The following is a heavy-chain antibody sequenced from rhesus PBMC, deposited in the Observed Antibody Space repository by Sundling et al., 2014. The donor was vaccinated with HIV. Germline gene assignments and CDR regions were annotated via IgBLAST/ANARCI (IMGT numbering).Heavy chain of an antibody. J-gene: IGHJ4*01. CDR3: ASVRYYNISTGSYRGY. V-gene: IGHV3-116*02. CDR1: GFTFSDLY. Sequence: EVRLVESGGGLVQPGGSLRLSCAASGFTFSDLYMSWVRQPPGKGPEWVGFIGNKANGGTAEYAASVKGRFTISRDDSKSNVYLQMNSLKPEDTAVYYCASVRYYNISTGSYRGYWGQGVLVTVSS. D-gene: IGHD3-3*01. CDR2: IGNKANGGTA.